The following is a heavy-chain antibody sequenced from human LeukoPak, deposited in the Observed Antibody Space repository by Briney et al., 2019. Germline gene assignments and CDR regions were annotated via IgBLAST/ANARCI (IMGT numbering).Heavy chain of an antibody. J-gene: IGHJ5*02. CDR2: INTNTGNP. Sequence: GASVKVSCKASGYTFTSYGISWVRQAPGQGLEWMGWINTNTGNPTYAQGFTGRFVFSLDTSVSTAYLQISSLKAEDTAVYYCARGPIRTPYNWFDPWGQGTLVTVSS. CDR3: ARGPIRTPYNWFDP. V-gene: IGHV7-4-1*02. D-gene: IGHD1-14*01. CDR1: GYTFTSYG.